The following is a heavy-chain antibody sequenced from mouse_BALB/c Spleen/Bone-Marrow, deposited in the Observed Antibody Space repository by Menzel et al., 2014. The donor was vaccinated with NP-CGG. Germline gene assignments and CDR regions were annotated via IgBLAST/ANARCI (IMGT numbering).Heavy chain of an antibody. D-gene: IGHD2-1*01. CDR3: ARRFGNSPRDSAMVN. CDR2: VDPANGNT. J-gene: IGHJ4*01. Sequence: EVQVVESGADLVKPGASVKLSCTASGFNIKDTYIHWVEQRPEQGLEWIGRVDPANGNTKYAPKFQGKATITADTSSNTAYLRLSSLTSEDTAVYYCARRFGNSPRDSAMVNWGRGTSVTVSS. CDR1: GFNIKDTY. V-gene: IGHV14-3*02.